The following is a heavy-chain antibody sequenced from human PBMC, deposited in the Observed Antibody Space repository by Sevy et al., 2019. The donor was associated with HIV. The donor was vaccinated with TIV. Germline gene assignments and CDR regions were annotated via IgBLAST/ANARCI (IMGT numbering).Heavy chain of an antibody. CDR3: AREVGSTTNPFDY. J-gene: IGHJ4*02. D-gene: IGHD1-26*01. Sequence: GGSLRLSCAASGFTVSSNFMTWVRQAPGKGLEWVSIIYSGGSTYYADSVKGRLTISRDNSKNTLYLQMNSLRAEDTAVYYCAREVGSTTNPFDYWGQGTLVTVSS. V-gene: IGHV3-53*01. CDR2: IYSGGST. CDR1: GFTVSSNF.